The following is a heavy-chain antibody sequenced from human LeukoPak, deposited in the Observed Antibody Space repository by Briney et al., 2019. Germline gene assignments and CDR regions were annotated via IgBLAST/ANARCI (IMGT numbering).Heavy chain of an antibody. J-gene: IGHJ6*03. Sequence: ASVKVSCKASGYTFTGYYMHWVRQATGQGLEWMGWMNPNSGNTVYAHKFQGRVTMTRNTSISTAYMELSSLRSEDTAVYYCARRDYYGSGSYPYYYDYYMDVWGKGTTVTISS. CDR1: GYTFTGYY. CDR3: ARRDYYGSGSYPYYYDYYMDV. CDR2: MNPNSGNT. D-gene: IGHD3-10*01. V-gene: IGHV1-8*02.